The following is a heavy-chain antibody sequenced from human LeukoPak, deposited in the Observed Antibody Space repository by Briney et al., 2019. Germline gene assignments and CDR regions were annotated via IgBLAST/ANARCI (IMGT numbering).Heavy chain of an antibody. CDR2: ISGSGGST. V-gene: IGHV3-23*01. J-gene: IGHJ4*02. D-gene: IGHD6-19*01. CDR1: GFTLSSYA. CDR3: AKDFRGAVAAY. Sequence: GGSLRLSCAASGFTLSSYAMSWVRQAPGKGLEWVSAISGSGGSTYYADSVKGRFTISRDNSKNTLYLQMNSLRAEDTAVYYCAKDFRGAVAAYWGQGTLVTVSS.